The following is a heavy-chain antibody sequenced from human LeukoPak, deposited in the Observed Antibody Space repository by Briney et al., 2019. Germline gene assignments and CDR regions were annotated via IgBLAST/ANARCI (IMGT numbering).Heavy chain of an antibody. CDR3: ARGDNVRAYYYGVDV. CDR2: ISSSSTYI. J-gene: IGHJ6*02. V-gene: IGHV3-21*01. CDR1: GFTFSSYS. Sequence: GGSLRLSCAASGFTFSSYSMNWVRQAPEKGLEWVSSISSSSTYIYYADSVKGRFTISRDNAKNSLYLQMNSLRAEDTSVYYCARGDNVRAYYYGVDVWGQGTTVTVSS. D-gene: IGHD1-1*01.